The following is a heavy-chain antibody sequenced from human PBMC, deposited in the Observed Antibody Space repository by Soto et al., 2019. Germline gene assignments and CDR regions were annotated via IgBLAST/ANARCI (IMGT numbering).Heavy chain of an antibody. CDR1: GFTFSIYA. J-gene: IGHJ6*02. D-gene: IGHD2-15*01. Sequence: QVQLVESGGGVVQPGRSLRLSCAASGFTFSIYAMHWVRQAPGKGLEWVAVISYDGARKAYANSVKGRFTISRDTSKNTLYLQMNSLRVEDTAAYYCSRGDREDTAVVIGARPEEYGMDVWGRGTTVTVSS. V-gene: IGHV3-30-3*01. CDR3: SRGDREDTAVVIGARPEEYGMDV. CDR2: ISYDGARK.